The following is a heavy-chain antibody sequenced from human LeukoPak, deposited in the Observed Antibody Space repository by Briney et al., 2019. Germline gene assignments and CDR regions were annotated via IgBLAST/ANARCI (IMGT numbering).Heavy chain of an antibody. D-gene: IGHD1-26*01. Sequence: GASVKVSCKASGYTFTGYYMHWARQAPGQGLEWMGWINPNSGGTNYAQKFQGRVTMTRDTSICTAYMELSRLRSDDTAVYYCARAALFWELLGGMDVWGQGTTVTVSS. J-gene: IGHJ6*02. CDR3: ARAALFWELLGGMDV. CDR2: INPNSGGT. V-gene: IGHV1-2*02. CDR1: GYTFTGYY.